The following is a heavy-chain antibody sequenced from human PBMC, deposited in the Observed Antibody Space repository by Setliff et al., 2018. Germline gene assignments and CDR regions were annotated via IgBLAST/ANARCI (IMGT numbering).Heavy chain of an antibody. J-gene: IGHJ4*02. V-gene: IGHV3-15*05. CDR2: IKTTSEGGTV. Sequence: GGSLRLSCTASGLTLNNVWMNWVRQTPGKGLEWVGRIKTTSEGGTVDYAAPVKGRFTISRDDSKDTLYLQMNSLRAEDTAFYYCARSTAAGIDYWGQGTLVTVSS. CDR1: GLTLNNVW. CDR3: ARSTAAGIDY. D-gene: IGHD6-13*01.